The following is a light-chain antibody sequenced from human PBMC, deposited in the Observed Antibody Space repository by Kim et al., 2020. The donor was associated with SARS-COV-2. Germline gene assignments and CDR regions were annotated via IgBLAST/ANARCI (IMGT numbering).Light chain of an antibody. V-gene: IGKV1-39*01. J-gene: IGKJ2*01. CDR3: QQSYSTPYT. CDR2: AAS. Sequence: SASVGDRVPITSPASQSISSYLNWYQQKPGKAPNLLIFAASSLQSGVPSRFSGSGSGTDFTLTISSLQPEDFATYYCQQSYSTPYTFGQGTKLEIK. CDR1: QSISSY.